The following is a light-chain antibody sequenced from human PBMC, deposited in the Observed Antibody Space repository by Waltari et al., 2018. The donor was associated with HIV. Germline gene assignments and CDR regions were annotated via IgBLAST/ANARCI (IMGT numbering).Light chain of an antibody. J-gene: IGLJ2*01. CDR1: SSNIGRNY. V-gene: IGLV1-47*01. CDR2: RNN. Sequence: QSVLTQPPSASGTPGQRVTISCSGSSSNIGRNYVYWYQQLPGTAPKLLIYRNNQRPSGVRDRVSGPKSGNSAALAISGLRSEEEADYYCAAWDDSMSGHGVFGGGTKLTVL. CDR3: AAWDDSMSGHGV.